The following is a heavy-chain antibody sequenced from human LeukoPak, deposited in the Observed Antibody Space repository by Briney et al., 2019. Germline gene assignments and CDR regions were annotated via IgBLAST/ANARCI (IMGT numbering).Heavy chain of an antibody. D-gene: IGHD1-26*01. V-gene: IGHV1-46*01. J-gene: IGHJ4*02. Sequence: ASVKVSCKASGYTFTSYYLHWVRQAPGHGLEWMGMVNPSGSSTSSAQKFQGRVTMTRDTSTTTVYMELSSLRSDDTAVFYCARRHKHYYQIDYWGQGTLVTVSS. CDR3: ARRHKHYYQIDY. CDR2: VNPSGSST. CDR1: GYTFTSYY.